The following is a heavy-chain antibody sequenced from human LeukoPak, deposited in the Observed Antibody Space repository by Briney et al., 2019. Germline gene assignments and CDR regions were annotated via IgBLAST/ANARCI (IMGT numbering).Heavy chain of an antibody. CDR2: ILYSTTT. CDR3: ARPAKEAIASGGTPHWYFDL. J-gene: IGHJ2*01. Sequence: TSETLSLTCAVSGASLGSYYWSWIRQTPGKGLEWIGYILYSTTTKYNPSLNSRVTISADTSKNQFSLKLKSVTAADTAVYYCARPAKEAIASGGTPHWYFDLWGRGTLVTVSS. D-gene: IGHD6-13*01. V-gene: IGHV4-59*08. CDR1: GASLGSYY.